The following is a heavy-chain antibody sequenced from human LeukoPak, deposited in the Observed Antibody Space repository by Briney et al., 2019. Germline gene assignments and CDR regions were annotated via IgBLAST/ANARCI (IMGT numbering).Heavy chain of an antibody. D-gene: IGHD3-22*01. CDR3: ARDDSSGYYAVFDY. CDR1: GYTFTSYD. Sequence: ASVKVSCKASGYTFTSYDINWVRQATGQGLEWMGWMNPNSGNTGYAQKFQGRVTMTRNTSISTAYMELSSLRSEDTAVYYCARDDSSGYYAVFDYWGQGTLVTVSS. CDR2: MNPNSGNT. V-gene: IGHV1-8*01. J-gene: IGHJ4*02.